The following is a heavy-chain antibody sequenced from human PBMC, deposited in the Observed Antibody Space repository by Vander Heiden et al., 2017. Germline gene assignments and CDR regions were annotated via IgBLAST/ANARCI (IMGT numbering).Heavy chain of an antibody. CDR3: ATRDIVVVVAASGYYGMDV. D-gene: IGHD2-15*01. J-gene: IGHJ6*02. CDR2: ISYDGSNK. CDR1: GFTFSRSA. Sequence: QVQLVESGGGVVQPGRSLRLSCAASGFTFSRSAMHWVRQAPGKGLEWVAVISYDGSNKYYADSVKGRFTISRDNSKNTLYLQMNSLRAEDTAVYYCATRDIVVVVAASGYYGMDVWGQGTTVTVSS. V-gene: IGHV3-30-3*01.